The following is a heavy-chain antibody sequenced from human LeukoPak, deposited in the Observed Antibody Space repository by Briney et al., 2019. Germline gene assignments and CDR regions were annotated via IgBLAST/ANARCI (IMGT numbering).Heavy chain of an antibody. Sequence: GGSLRLSCAASGFTFSSYSMNWVRQAPGKGLEWVSSISSSSSYIYYADSVKGRFTISRDNAKNSLYPQMNSLRAEDTAVYYCARDEVVTAAPDYWGQGTLGTVSS. V-gene: IGHV3-21*01. J-gene: IGHJ4*02. CDR2: ISSSSSYI. D-gene: IGHD2-21*02. CDR3: ARDEVVTAAPDY. CDR1: GFTFSSYS.